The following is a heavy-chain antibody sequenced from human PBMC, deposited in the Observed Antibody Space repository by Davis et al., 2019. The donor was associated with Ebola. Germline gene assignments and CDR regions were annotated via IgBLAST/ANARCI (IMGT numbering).Heavy chain of an antibody. CDR3: AREDIIVILGTTGPTYLDY. J-gene: IGHJ4*02. Sequence: ASVKVSCKASGYSFTSYHLSWVRQAPGQGLEWVGWINTYNGDTRYAETLQDRVTLTTDTSTRTAYLELRSLTSDDTAVYYCAREDIIVILGTTGPTYLDYWGQGTLVTVSS. CDR1: GYSFTSYH. V-gene: IGHV1-18*04. CDR2: INTYNGDT. D-gene: IGHD4-17*01.